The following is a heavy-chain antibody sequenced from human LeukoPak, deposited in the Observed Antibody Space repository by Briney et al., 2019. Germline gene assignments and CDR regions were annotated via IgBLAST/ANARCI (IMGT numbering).Heavy chain of an antibody. CDR1: GFTFSTYS. CDR3: ATDFCIRPETTNDCHLQY. J-gene: IGHJ4*02. CDR2: ISSNSDYT. D-gene: IGHD2-21*01. V-gene: IGHV3-21*01. Sequence: PGGSLRLSCAASGFTFSTYSMNWVRQAPGKGLEWVSSISSNSDYTYYANSVKGRFTISRDNAKNSLYLQMNSLTVEDTAVYYSATDFCIRPETTNDCHLQYWGQGTLVTVSS.